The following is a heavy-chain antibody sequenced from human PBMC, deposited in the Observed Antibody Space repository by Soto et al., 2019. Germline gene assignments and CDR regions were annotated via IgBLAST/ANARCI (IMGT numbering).Heavy chain of an antibody. V-gene: IGHV5-51*01. J-gene: IGHJ6*02. CDR2: IYPGDSDT. Sequence: GESLKISCKGSGYSFTSYWIGWVRQMPGKCLEWMGIIYPGDSDTRYSPSFQGQVTISADKSISTAYLQWSSLKASDTAMYYCARKVTSYYYDSSGYLGGYYYYGMDVWGQGTTVTVSS. CDR1: GYSFTSYW. CDR3: ARKVTSYYYDSSGYLGGYYYYGMDV. D-gene: IGHD3-22*01.